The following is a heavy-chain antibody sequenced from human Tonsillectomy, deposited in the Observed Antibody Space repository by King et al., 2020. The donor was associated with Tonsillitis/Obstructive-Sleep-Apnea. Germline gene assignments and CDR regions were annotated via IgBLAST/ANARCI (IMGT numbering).Heavy chain of an antibody. CDR1: GFTFRRYW. D-gene: IGHD2-8*02. Sequence: VQLVESGGGLVQPGGSLRLSCAASGFTFRRYWMNWVRQAPGKGLEWVANIKHDASEQDYVDSVKGRFTISRDNAKNSLYLQMNSLRVEDTAVYYCARDHILDYWGQGTLVTVSS. J-gene: IGHJ4*02. CDR3: ARDHILDY. V-gene: IGHV3-7*04. CDR2: IKHDASEQ.